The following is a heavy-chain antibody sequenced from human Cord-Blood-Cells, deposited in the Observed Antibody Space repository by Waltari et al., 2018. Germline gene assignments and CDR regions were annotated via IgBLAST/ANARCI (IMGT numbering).Heavy chain of an antibody. CDR1: GGSVSSGSYY. CDR2: IYYSGRT. D-gene: IGHD7-27*01. Sequence: QVQLQESGPGLVKPSETLSLTCTVSGGSVSSGSYYWSWIRQPQGKELESIGYIYYSGRTNYNPSLKSRVTIAGDTSKNQFSLKLSSVTAADTAVYYCARLSNSFDYWGQGTLVTVSS. CDR3: ARLSNSFDY. J-gene: IGHJ4*02. V-gene: IGHV4-61*01.